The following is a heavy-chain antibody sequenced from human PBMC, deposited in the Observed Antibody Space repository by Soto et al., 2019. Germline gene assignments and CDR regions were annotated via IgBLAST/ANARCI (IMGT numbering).Heavy chain of an antibody. J-gene: IGHJ1*01. CDR2: IYYSGST. CDR1: GGSISSGYYY. Sequence: SETLSLTCTVSGGSISSGYYYWSWIRQPPGKGLEWIGYIYYSGSTYYNPSLKSRVTISVDTSKNQFSLKLSSVTAADTAVYYCASVYDYGEIQHWGQGTLVTVSS. CDR3: ASVYDYGEIQH. D-gene: IGHD4-17*01. V-gene: IGHV4-30-4*01.